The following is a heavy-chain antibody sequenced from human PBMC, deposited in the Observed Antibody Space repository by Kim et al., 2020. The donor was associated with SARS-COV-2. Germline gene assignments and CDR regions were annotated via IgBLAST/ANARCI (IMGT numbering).Heavy chain of an antibody. D-gene: IGHD3-16*01. CDR2: IGLSGDST. Sequence: GGSLRLSCAVSGFTFSTSGMVWVRQAPGKGLEWVSGIGLSGDSTYYIDSVMGRFTISRDNSRNTLYLQVNSLRAEDTAVYYCARGAGGFYDYWGQGTLVTVSS. CDR1: GFTFSTSG. J-gene: IGHJ4*02. V-gene: IGHV3-23*01. CDR3: ARGAGGFYDY.